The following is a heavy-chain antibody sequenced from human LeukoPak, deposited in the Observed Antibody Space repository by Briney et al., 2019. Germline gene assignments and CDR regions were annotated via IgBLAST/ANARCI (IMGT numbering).Heavy chain of an antibody. V-gene: IGHV4-61*02. CDR2: IYTSGST. J-gene: IGHJ5*02. D-gene: IGHD3-3*01. CDR3: AREDRHGTSGVVGFDP. CDR1: GGSISSGSYC. Sequence: SETLSLTCTVSGGSISSGSYCWNWIRQPAGKGLERIGRIYTSGSTNYNPSLKSRVTISTDTSKNQFSLRLSSVTAADTAVYFCAREDRHGTSGVVGFDPWGQGTLVTVSS.